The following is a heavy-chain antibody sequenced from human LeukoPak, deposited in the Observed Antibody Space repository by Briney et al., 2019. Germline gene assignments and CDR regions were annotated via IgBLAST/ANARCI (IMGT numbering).Heavy chain of an antibody. CDR2: IYHSGST. J-gene: IGHJ3*02. CDR1: GGSISSGYY. D-gene: IGHD3-22*01. V-gene: IGHV4-38-2*02. Sequence: PSQTLSLTCTVSGGSISSGYYWGWIRQPPGKGLEWIGSIYHSGSTYYNPSLKSRVTISVDTSKNQFSLKLSSVTAADTAVYYCARGPKITMIVVEEDAFDIWGQGTMVTVSS. CDR3: ARGPKITMIVVEEDAFDI.